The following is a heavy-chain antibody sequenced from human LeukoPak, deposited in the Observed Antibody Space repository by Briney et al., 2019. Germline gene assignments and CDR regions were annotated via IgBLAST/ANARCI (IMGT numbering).Heavy chain of an antibody. V-gene: IGHV4-39*07. Sequence: SETLSLTCTVSGDSIRSSSYYWGWIRQPPGKGLEWIGSISYTGSTYYNPSLKSRVTISVDTSKNQFSLKLSSVTAADTAVYYCARNDPRQLGTHWGQGTLVTVSS. CDR1: GDSIRSSSYY. D-gene: IGHD6-13*01. CDR3: ARNDPRQLGTH. CDR2: ISYTGST. J-gene: IGHJ4*02.